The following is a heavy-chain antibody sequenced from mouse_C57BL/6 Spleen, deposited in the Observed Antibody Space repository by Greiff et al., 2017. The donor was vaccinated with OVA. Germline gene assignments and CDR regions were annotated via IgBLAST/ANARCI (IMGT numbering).Heavy chain of an antibody. CDR3: ARRAY. CDR1: GFNIKDYY. V-gene: IGHV14-2*01. J-gene: IGHJ2*01. Sequence: VQLQQSGAELVKPGASVKLSCTASGFNIKDYYMHWVKQRTEQGLEWIGRIDPEDGETKYDPKFKGKGTITADTSSNTAYLQLSRLTAEATAVFYCARRAYWGQGTTLTVSA. CDR2: IDPEDGET.